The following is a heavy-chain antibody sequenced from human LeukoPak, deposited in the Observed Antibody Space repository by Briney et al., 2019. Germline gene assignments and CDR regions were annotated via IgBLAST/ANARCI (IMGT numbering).Heavy chain of an antibody. CDR2: INPNSGGT. Sequence: ASVKVSCKASGYTFTGYCMHWVRQAPGQGLEWMGWINPNSGGTIYAQKFQGRVTMTEDTSTDTAYMELSSLRSEDTAVYYCATNPDYYDSSGYLDYWGRGTLVTVSS. J-gene: IGHJ4*02. V-gene: IGHV1-2*02. D-gene: IGHD3-22*01. CDR3: ATNPDYYDSSGYLDY. CDR1: GYTFTGYC.